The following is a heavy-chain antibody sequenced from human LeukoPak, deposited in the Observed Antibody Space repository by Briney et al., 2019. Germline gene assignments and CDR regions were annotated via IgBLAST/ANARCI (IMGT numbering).Heavy chain of an antibody. CDR2: IYYNGNT. Sequence: PSETLSLTCTVSGGPICGHTFYWGWIRQPPGKGLEWIATIYYNGNTFYNPSLSSRVAISIDLSKSQFSLHLSSVTAADTAVYYCARLTALAGHRGAFDIWGPATLVTVSS. CDR1: GGPICGHTFY. D-gene: IGHD6-19*01. CDR3: ARLTALAGHRGAFDI. J-gene: IGHJ3*02. V-gene: IGHV4-39*01.